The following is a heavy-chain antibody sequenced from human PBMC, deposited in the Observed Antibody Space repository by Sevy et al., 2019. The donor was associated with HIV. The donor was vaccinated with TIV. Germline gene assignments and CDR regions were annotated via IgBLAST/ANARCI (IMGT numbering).Heavy chain of an antibody. CDR1: GYIFGIYD. J-gene: IGHJ4*02. CDR2: ITPYGGDK. V-gene: IGHV1-18*01. Sequence: ASVKVSCKASGYIFGIYDISWVRQAPGQGLEWMGWITPYGGDKNYAQKLQGRVTMNTDTSTRTSYMELSSLTSDDAGVYYCARGRAPDNGRYYFDSWAQGTLVTVS. CDR3: ARGRAPDNGRYYFDS. D-gene: IGHD1-26*01.